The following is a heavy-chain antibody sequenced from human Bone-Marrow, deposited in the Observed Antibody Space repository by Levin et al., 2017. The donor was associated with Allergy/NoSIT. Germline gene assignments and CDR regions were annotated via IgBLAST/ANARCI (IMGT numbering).Heavy chain of an antibody. V-gene: IGHV3-11*05. CDR1: GFSFSNAY. CDR3: AREVPYQYYMDV. Sequence: LSLTCAASGFSFSNAYMNWIRQAPGKGLEWVAYISSASSYTKYADSVQGRFTVSRDNVQNSVFLEMNSLRVEDTATYYCAREVPYQYYMDVWGKGTTVTV. D-gene: IGHD3-10*01. CDR2: ISSASSYT. J-gene: IGHJ6*03.